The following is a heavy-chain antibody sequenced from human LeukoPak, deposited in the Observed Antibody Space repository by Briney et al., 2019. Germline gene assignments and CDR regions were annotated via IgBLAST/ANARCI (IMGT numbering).Heavy chain of an antibody. Sequence: GKSLRLSCAASGFTFSSYGIHWVRQAPGKGLEWVAVISYDGSNKYYVDSVKGRFTISRDNSKNTLYLQMNSLRAEDTAVYYCAKAPIAAAGIYYFDYWGQGTLVTVSS. CDR1: GFTFSSYG. CDR2: ISYDGSNK. V-gene: IGHV3-30*18. CDR3: AKAPIAAAGIYYFDY. D-gene: IGHD6-13*01. J-gene: IGHJ4*02.